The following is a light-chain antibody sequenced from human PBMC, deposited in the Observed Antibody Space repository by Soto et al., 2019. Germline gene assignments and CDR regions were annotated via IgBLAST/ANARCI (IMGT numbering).Light chain of an antibody. CDR2: GAS. Sequence: EIVLTQSPGTLSLSPGERATLSCWASQSVSSSSLAWYQQMPGQAPRLLIYGASARATGIPDRFSGSGSGTDFTLTISRLEPVDFAVYYCHHYGNSLWTFDQGTKVEIK. CDR3: HHYGNSLWT. V-gene: IGKV3-20*01. J-gene: IGKJ1*01. CDR1: QSVSSSS.